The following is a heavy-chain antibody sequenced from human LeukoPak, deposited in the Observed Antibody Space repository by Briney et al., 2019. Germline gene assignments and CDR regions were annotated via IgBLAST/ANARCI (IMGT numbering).Heavy chain of an antibody. Sequence: GESLKISCKGSGYSFTSYWIGWVRQMPGKGLEWMGIIYPGDSDTRYSPSFQGQVTISADKSISTAYLQRSSLKASDTAMYYCARPQISTYYDILTGPQGAFDIWGQGTMVTVSS. CDR3: ARPQISTYYDILTGPQGAFDI. CDR1: GYSFTSYW. CDR2: IYPGDSDT. V-gene: IGHV5-51*01. D-gene: IGHD3-9*01. J-gene: IGHJ3*02.